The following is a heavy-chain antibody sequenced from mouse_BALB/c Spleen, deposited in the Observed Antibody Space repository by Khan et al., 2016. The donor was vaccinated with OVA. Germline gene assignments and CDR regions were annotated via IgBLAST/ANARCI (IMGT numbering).Heavy chain of an antibody. J-gene: IGHJ2*01. D-gene: IGHD1-1*01. CDR2: INPHIGET. Sequence: EVQLQQSGPELVKPGASVKISCKASGYSFIGYFMNWVMQSHGKSLEWIGRINPHIGETLYNQKFKGKATLTVDESSRTVHMELRSLASEDSAVYYCARKNGSDFDYWGQGTTLTVSS. V-gene: IGHV1-20*02. CDR3: ARKNGSDFDY. CDR1: GYSFIGYF.